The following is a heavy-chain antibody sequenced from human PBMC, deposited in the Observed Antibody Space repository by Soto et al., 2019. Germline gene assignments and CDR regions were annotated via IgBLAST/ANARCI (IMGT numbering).Heavy chain of an antibody. CDR3: ARELITAYYFDS. Sequence: GSLRLSCVVSGFTLSYYEMTWVRQAPGKGLEWIAYISTSGNTIYYADSVKGRFTISRDTVKNSLFLQMNSLRAEDTAVYYCARELITAYYFDSWGQGTLVTVSS. CDR2: ISTSGNTI. CDR1: GFTLSYYE. D-gene: IGHD3-22*01. J-gene: IGHJ4*02. V-gene: IGHV3-48*03.